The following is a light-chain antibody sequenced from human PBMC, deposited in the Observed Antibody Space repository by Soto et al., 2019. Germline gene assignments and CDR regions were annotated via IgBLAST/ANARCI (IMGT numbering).Light chain of an antibody. Sequence: EIVLTQSPDTLSLSPGERATLSCRASQSVRSNSLAWYQQKPGQAPRFLIYDASSRATGIPDRFSVSGSGTDFTLNSSRLEPEDFAVYYCQQYGSTPLTFGGGTKVDIK. J-gene: IGKJ4*01. CDR3: QQYGSTPLT. CDR1: QSVRSNS. CDR2: DAS. V-gene: IGKV3-20*01.